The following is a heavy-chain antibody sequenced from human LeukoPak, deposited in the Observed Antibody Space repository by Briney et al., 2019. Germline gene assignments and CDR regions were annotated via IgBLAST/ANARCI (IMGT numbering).Heavy chain of an antibody. Sequence: KSSETLSLTCTVSGGSISSYYWSWLRQPAGKGLEWIGRIYTSGSTNYNPSLKSRVTISVDKSKNQFSLKLSSVTAADTAVYYCATGGSGYWYFDLWGRGTLVTVSS. CDR1: GGSISSYY. J-gene: IGHJ2*01. V-gene: IGHV4-4*07. D-gene: IGHD2-8*02. CDR3: ATGGSGYWYFDL. CDR2: IYTSGST.